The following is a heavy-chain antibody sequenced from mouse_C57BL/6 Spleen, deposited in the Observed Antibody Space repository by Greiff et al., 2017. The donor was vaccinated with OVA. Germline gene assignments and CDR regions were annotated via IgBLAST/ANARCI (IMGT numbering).Heavy chain of an antibody. CDR2: IDPENGDT. J-gene: IGHJ3*01. CDR3: LLYSNYVGFAY. V-gene: IGHV14-4*01. Sequence: VHVKQSGAELVRPGASVKLSCTASGFNIKDDYMHWVKQRPEQGLEWIGWIDPENGDTEYASKFQGKATITADTSSNTAYLQLSSLTSEDTAVYYCLLYSNYVGFAYWGQGTLVTVSA. D-gene: IGHD2-5*01. CDR1: GFNIKDDY.